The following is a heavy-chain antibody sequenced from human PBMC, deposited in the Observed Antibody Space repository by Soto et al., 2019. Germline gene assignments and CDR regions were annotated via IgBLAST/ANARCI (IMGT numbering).Heavy chain of an antibody. D-gene: IGHD3-22*01. CDR1: GFTFSSYS. J-gene: IGHJ5*02. CDR3: ARDTMRYYYDSSGPNWFDP. V-gene: IGHV3-48*02. Sequence: PGGSLRLSCAASGFTFSSYSMNWVRQAPGKGLEWVSYISSSSSTIYYADSVKGRFTISRDNAKNSLYLQMNSLRDEDTAVYYCARDTMRYYYDSSGPNWFDPWGQGTLVTVSS. CDR2: ISSSSSTI.